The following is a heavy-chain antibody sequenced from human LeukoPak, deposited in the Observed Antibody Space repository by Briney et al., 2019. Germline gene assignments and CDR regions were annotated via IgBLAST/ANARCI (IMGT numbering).Heavy chain of an antibody. CDR3: ARDLMGYDDAFDI. Sequence: PSETLSLTCSVSGGFNTHYYWTWMRQPPGKGLELIGYIYHSGSTKYNPSLNSRVSISVDTSKNQFSLRLSSVTAADTAVYYCARDLMGYDDAFDIWGQGTMVIVSS. D-gene: IGHD5-12*01. CDR2: IYHSGST. J-gene: IGHJ3*02. CDR1: GGFNTHYY. V-gene: IGHV4-59*12.